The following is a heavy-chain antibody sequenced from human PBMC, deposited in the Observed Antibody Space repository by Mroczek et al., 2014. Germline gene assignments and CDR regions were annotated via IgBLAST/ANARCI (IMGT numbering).Heavy chain of an antibody. CDR3: ARASGGTYRGRVFDY. D-gene: IGHD1-26*01. CDR2: IHDNENT. V-gene: IGHV4-34*11. J-gene: IGHJ4*02. CDR1: VGPFHVVTT. Sequence: QVQLQHGAAGLVEDLPVDPVPHLRCRMVGPFHVVTTGPRIRQPPREGLEWIGYIHDNENTNYNPSLRSRVTISADTSKNQFSLKLTSVTSADTAIYYCARASGGTYRGRVFDYWGQGTLVTVSS.